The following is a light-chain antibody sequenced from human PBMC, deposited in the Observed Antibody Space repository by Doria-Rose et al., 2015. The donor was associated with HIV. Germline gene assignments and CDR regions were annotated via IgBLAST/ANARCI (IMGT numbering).Light chain of an antibody. J-gene: IGKJ3*01. CDR3: QQYYDTPS. CDR1: QSLLYTSKNY. CDR2: WAS. Sequence: DIQVTQSPESLGMSLGERATLNCKSNQSLLYTSKNYLAWYQQKPGRPPKWLIYWASTRQSGVPARFSGSGSGTDFTLTISSLEAEDVAVYYCQQYYDTPSFGPGTTVDIK. V-gene: IGKV4-1*01.